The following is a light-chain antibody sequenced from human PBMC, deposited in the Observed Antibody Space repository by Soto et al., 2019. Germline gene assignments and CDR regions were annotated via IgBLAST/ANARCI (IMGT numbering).Light chain of an antibody. CDR3: HHYGSSPWT. V-gene: IGKV3-20*01. CDR1: QSVSGSY. Sequence: EIVLTQSPGTLSLSPGERATLSCRASQSVSGSYLAWYQQKYGQAPRLLIYATSRRATGIPDRFSGSWSGIDLTLTISRLEPEDFAVYYCHHYGSSPWTFGQGTTVEIK. CDR2: ATS. J-gene: IGKJ1*01.